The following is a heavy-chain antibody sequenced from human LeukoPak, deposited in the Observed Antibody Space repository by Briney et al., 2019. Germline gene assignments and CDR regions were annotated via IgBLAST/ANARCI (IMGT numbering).Heavy chain of an antibody. CDR2: INPNNGDT. Sequence: ASVKVSCKASGYTFTDYYIQWVRQVPGHGLQWLGWINPNNGDTNYPQSFQGRVTMTRDTSISTAYMELTNLTFDDTALYFCARVLHYYDTSLAFWGQGTLVTVSS. J-gene: IGHJ4*02. CDR1: GYTFTDYY. D-gene: IGHD3-22*01. CDR3: ARVLHYYDTSLAF. V-gene: IGHV1-2*02.